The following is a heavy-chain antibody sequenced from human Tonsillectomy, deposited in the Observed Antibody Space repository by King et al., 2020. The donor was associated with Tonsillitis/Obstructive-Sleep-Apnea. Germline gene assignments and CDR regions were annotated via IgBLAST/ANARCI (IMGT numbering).Heavy chain of an antibody. CDR1: GGSISSSSYY. CDR2: IYYSGST. CDR3: ARNTGYSTYPFDY. J-gene: IGHJ4*02. D-gene: IGHD6-13*01. V-gene: IGHV4-39*01. Sequence: QLQESGPGLVKPSETLSLTCTVSGGSISSSSYYWGWIRQPPGKGLEWIGGIYYSGSTYYNPSLKSRVTISVDTSKNQFSLKLSSVTAADAAVYYCARNTGYSTYPFDYWGQGTLVTVSS.